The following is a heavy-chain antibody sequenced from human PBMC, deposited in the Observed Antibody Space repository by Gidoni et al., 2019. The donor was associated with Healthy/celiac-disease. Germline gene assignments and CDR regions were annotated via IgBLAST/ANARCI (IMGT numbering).Heavy chain of an antibody. Sequence: EVQLVESGGGLVKPGGSLRLSCAASGFTFSSYSMNWVRQAPGKGLEWVSSISSSSSYIYYADSVKGRFTISRDNAKNSLYLQMNSLRAEDTAVYYCARAGYSGSYLYYFDYWGQGTLVTVSS. V-gene: IGHV3-21*01. CDR1: GFTFSSYS. CDR2: ISSSSSYI. D-gene: IGHD1-26*01. CDR3: ARAGYSGSYLYYFDY. J-gene: IGHJ4*02.